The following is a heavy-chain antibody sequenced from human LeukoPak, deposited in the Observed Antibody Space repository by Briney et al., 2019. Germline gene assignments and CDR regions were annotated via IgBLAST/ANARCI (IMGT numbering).Heavy chain of an antibody. Sequence: SVKVSCKASGGTLSSYAISWVRQAPGQGLEWMGGIIPIFGTANYAQKFQGRVTITTDESTSTAYMELSSLRSEDTAVYYCARDNYAGANWFDPWGQGTLVTVSS. CDR2: IIPIFGTA. CDR3: ARDNYAGANWFDP. V-gene: IGHV1-69*05. J-gene: IGHJ5*02. D-gene: IGHD1-7*01. CDR1: GGTLSSYA.